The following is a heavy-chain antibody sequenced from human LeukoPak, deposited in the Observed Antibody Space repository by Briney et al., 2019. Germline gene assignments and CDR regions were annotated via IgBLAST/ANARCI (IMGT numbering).Heavy chain of an antibody. D-gene: IGHD3-16*01. J-gene: IGHJ4*02. CDR3: AKDRKRGSDY. Sequence: GGSLRLSCAASGFSFSNYGMYWVRQAPGKGLEWVAVISYDGSDKYYADSVRGRVTISRDNSKNTLYLQMNSLRAEDTAVYYCAKDRKRGSDYWGQGTLVTVSS. CDR2: ISYDGSDK. CDR1: GFSFSNYG. V-gene: IGHV3-30*18.